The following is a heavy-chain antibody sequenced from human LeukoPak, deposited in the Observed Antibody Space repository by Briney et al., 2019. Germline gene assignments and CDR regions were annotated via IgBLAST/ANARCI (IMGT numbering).Heavy chain of an antibody. CDR3: ARGTIAAPPYGDYVLDAFDI. Sequence: GGSLRLSCTASGFTLSSSWMSWVRQPPGRGLEWVASIKQDGSQKYYVDSVKGRFTISRDNAKNSLYLQMNSLRAEDTAVYYCARGTIAAPPYGDYVLDAFDIWGQGTMVTVSS. CDR1: GFTLSSSW. J-gene: IGHJ3*02. D-gene: IGHD4-17*01. CDR2: IKQDGSQK. V-gene: IGHV3-7*03.